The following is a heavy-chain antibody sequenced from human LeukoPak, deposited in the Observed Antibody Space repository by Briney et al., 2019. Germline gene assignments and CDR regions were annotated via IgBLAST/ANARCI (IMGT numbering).Heavy chain of an antibody. CDR1: GGTFSSYA. D-gene: IGHD3-10*01. CDR3: ARGSEGSGRSPDYYYYGMDV. CDR2: IIPIFGTA. V-gene: IGHV1-69*05. J-gene: IGHJ6*02. Sequence: SVKVSCKASGGTFSSYAISWVRQAPGQGLEWMGGIIPIFGTANYAQKFQGRVTMTRNTSISTAYMELSSLRSEDTAVYYCARGSEGSGRSPDYYYYGMDVWGQGTTVTVSS.